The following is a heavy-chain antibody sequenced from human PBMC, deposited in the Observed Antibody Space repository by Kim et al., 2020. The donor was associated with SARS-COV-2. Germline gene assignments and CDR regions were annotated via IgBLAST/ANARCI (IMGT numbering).Heavy chain of an antibody. J-gene: IGHJ6*02. V-gene: IGHV3-33*05. D-gene: IGHD3-10*01. CDR1: GFTFSSYG. Sequence: GGFLRLSCAASGFTFSSYGMHWVRQAPGKGLEWVAVISYDGSNKYYADSVKGRFTISRDNSKNTLYLQMNSLRAEDTAVYYCARTIGMDVWGQGTTVTVSS. CDR3: ARTIGMDV. CDR2: ISYDGSNK.